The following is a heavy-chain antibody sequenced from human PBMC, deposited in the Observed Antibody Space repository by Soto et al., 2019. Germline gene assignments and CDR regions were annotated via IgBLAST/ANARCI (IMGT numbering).Heavy chain of an antibody. J-gene: IGHJ4*02. Sequence: QLQLQESGPGLVKPSETLSLTCSVSDDSINSDKYYWGWIRQPPGKGLEWIGSIYYRGNAYYNPSLLTRVTISRDKPKSQFSLKLNSVTAADSAVYFCARLEGLATISYYFDFWGPGALVTVSS. D-gene: IGHD3-3*01. CDR3: ARLEGLATISYYFDF. CDR1: DDSINSDKYY. CDR2: IYYRGNA. V-gene: IGHV4-39*01.